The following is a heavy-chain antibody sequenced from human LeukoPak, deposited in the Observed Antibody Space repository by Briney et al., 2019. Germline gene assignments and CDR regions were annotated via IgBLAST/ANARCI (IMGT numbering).Heavy chain of an antibody. CDR1: GFSFSNYA. D-gene: IGHD5-18*01. CDR3: AREKDTAMDY. V-gene: IGHV3-30-3*01. CDR2: IAYDGSNK. Sequence: GGSLRLSCAASGFSFSNYAMHWVRQAPGKGLEWVAVIAYDGSNKNYADSVKGRFTISRDNSKNTLYLQMNSLRAEDTAVYYCAREKDTAMDYWGQGILVTVSS. J-gene: IGHJ4*02.